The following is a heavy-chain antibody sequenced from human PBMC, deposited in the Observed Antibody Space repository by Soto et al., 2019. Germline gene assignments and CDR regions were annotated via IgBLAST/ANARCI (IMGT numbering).Heavy chain of an antibody. CDR1: GFTVSDNS. CDR3: ARDKALVVPSLVNSDYYYYAMDV. CDR2: IYRGGST. V-gene: IGHV3-66*01. Sequence: EVQLVESGGGLVQPGGSLRLSCAASGFTVSDNSMTWVRQAPGKGLEWVSVIYRGGSTNYADSVRGRFTISRDNSKNTLYLQINSLRDEDTALYYCARDKALVVPSLVNSDYYYYAMDVWGQGTTDTVSS. J-gene: IGHJ6*02. D-gene: IGHD3-22*01.